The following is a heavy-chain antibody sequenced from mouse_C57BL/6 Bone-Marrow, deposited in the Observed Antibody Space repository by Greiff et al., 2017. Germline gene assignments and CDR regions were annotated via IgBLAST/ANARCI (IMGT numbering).Heavy chain of an antibody. CDR2: IHPNSGST. CDR1: GYTFTSYW. Sequence: VKLQQSGAELVKPGASVKLSCKASGYTFTSYWMHWVKQRPGQGLEWIGMIHPNSGSTNYNEKFKSKATLTVDKSSSTAYMQLSSLTSEDSAVYYCARRIYYDYDGYWGQGTTLTVSS. J-gene: IGHJ2*01. D-gene: IGHD2-4*01. V-gene: IGHV1-64*01. CDR3: ARRIYYDYDGY.